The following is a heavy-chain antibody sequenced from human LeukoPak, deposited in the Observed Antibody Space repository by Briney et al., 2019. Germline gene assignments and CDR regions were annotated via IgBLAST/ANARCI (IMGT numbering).Heavy chain of an antibody. J-gene: IGHJ4*02. V-gene: IGHV1-18*01. CDR1: GYTFTNYV. CDR3: ARTPHRSLEWLYWGFFDY. D-gene: IGHD3-3*01. Sequence: GASVKVSCKASGYTFTNYVINWVRQAPGQGLEWMGWISADNGNTNYAQKVQGRVTMTTDTPTSTAYMELRSLRSDDTAVYYCARTPHRSLEWLYWGFFDYWGQGTLVTVSS. CDR2: ISADNGNT.